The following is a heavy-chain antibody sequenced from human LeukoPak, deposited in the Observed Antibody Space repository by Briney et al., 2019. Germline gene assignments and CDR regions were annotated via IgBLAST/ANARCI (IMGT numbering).Heavy chain of an antibody. CDR3: ARDSSGYYLPGY. J-gene: IGHJ4*02. D-gene: IGHD3-22*01. CDR1: GGSISSNSYY. CDR2: IYYSGST. Sequence: SETLSLTCTVSGGSISSNSYYWGWIRQPPGKGLEWIGSIYYSGSTYYNPSLKSRVTISVDTSKNQFSLKLSSVTAADTAVYYCARDSSGYYLPGYWGQGTLVTVSS. V-gene: IGHV4-39*07.